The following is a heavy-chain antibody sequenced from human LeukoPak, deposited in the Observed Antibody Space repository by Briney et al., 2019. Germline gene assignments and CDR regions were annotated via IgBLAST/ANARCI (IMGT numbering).Heavy chain of an antibody. J-gene: IGHJ4*02. CDR2: IIPIFGTA. Sequence: SVKVSCKASGGTFSSYAISWVRQAPGQGLEWMGGIIPIFGTANYAQKFQGRVTITADESTSTAYMELSSLRSEDTAVYYCARKPYGGNWFDYWGQGTLVTVSS. CDR3: ARKPYGGNWFDY. CDR1: GGTFSSYA. V-gene: IGHV1-69*13. D-gene: IGHD4-23*01.